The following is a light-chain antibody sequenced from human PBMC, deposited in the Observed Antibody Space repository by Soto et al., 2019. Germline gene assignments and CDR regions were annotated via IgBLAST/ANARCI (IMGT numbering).Light chain of an antibody. CDR2: EGT. Sequence: QSALTQPASVSASPGQSITISCTGTNNDVGNYKLVSWFQHHLGKAPKLIIYEGTKRPSGVSNRFSASQSGNTASLTISGLQAEDEADYYCYSYAGTSTWVFGGGTKLTVL. V-gene: IGLV2-23*01. CDR1: NNDVGNYKL. J-gene: IGLJ3*02. CDR3: YSYAGTSTWV.